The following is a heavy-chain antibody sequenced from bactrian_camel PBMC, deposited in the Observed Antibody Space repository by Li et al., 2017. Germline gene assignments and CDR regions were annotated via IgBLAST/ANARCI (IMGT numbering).Heavy chain of an antibody. J-gene: IGHJ6*01. CDR3: AAGQGFDPRYCSGGYFKSFDFNY. CDR2: IDRAGTT. V-gene: IGHV3S53*01. D-gene: IGHD2*01. Sequence: QVQLVESGGGSVQAGGSLRLSCAASVDTSSLYCMAWFHQAPGKYHELVARIDRAGTTWYRDSVKDRFTISKDNAKNTLYLQMNSLKSEDTAMYTCAAGQGFDPRYCSGGYFKSFDFNYWGQGTQVTVS. CDR1: VDTSSLYC.